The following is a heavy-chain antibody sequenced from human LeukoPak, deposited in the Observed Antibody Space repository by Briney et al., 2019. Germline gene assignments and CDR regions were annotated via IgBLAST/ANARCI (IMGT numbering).Heavy chain of an antibody. CDR2: ISSSSSTI. CDR3: ARVSPTRADGY. CDR1: GFTFSSYS. V-gene: IGHV3-48*01. D-gene: IGHD6-19*01. Sequence: GGSLRLSCAASGFTFSSYSMTWVRQAPGKGLEWVSYISSSSSTIYYADSVKGRFTISRDNAKNSLYLQMNSLRAEDTAVYYCARVSPTRADGYWGQGTLVTVSS. J-gene: IGHJ4*02.